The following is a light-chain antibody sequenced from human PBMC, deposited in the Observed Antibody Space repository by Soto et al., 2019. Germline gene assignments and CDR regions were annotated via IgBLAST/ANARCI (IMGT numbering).Light chain of an antibody. J-gene: IGKJ1*01. CDR3: QQYGSSPPT. CDR1: QSVSSSY. V-gene: IGKV3-20*01. CDR2: DAS. Sequence: EIEWTPSPCTVSLTPGERASLSCRASQSVSSSYLAWYQQIPGQAPRLLINDASRRATGIPDRFSGSGSGTDFTLTISSLEPEDFAVYYCQQYGSSPPTFGQGTKVDIK.